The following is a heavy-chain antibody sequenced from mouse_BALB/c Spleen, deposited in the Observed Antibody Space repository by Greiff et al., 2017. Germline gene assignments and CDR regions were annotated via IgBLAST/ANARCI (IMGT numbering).Heavy chain of an antibody. CDR1: GFNIKDTY. D-gene: IGHD1-1*01. CDR2: IDPANGNT. V-gene: IGHV14-3*02. J-gene: IGHJ4*01. Sequence: VQLQQSGAELVKPGASVKLSCTASGFNIKDTYMHWVKQRPEQGLEWIGRIDPANGNTKYDPKFQGKATLTVDKSSSTAYMQLSSLTSEDSAVYYCARGYYGSSLYAMDYWGQGTSVTVSS. CDR3: ARGYYGSSLYAMDY.